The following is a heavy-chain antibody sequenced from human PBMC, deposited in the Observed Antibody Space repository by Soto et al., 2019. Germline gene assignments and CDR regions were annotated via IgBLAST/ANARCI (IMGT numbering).Heavy chain of an antibody. CDR3: ARGLNYVVY. V-gene: IGHV4-34*01. J-gene: IGHJ4*02. D-gene: IGHD3-16*01. Sequence: PSETLSLTCAVYGGSFSGYYWSWLRQPPGKCLEWIGEINQSGSTNYNPSLKSRVTISIDTSKNQFSLKVSSVTAADTAVYYCARGLNYVVYWGQGTLVTVSS. CDR2: INQSGST. CDR1: GGSFSGYY.